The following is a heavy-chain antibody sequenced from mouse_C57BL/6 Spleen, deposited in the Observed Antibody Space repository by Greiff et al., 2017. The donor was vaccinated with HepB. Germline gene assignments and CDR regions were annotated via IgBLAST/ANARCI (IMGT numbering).Heavy chain of an antibody. V-gene: IGHV14-3*01. D-gene: IGHD1-1*01. CDR3: ASDYGSSPYYAMDY. J-gene: IGHJ4*01. CDR2: IDPANGNT. CDR1: GFNIKNTY. Sequence: EVKLVESVAELVRPGASVKLSCTASGFNIKNTYMHWVKQRPEQGLEWIGRIDPANGNTKYAPKFQGKATITADTSSNTAYLQLSSLTSEDTAIYYCASDYGSSPYYAMDYWGQGTSVTVSS.